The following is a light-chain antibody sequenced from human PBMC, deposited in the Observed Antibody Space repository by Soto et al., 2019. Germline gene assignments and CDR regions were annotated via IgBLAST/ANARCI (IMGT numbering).Light chain of an antibody. J-gene: IGLJ3*02. V-gene: IGLV2-14*01. CDR2: EVT. CDR1: SNDVGGYNY. CDR3: SSYTTSSVWM. Sequence: QSALTQPASVSGSPGQSITISCTGTSNDVGGYNYVSWYQQHPGKAPKPMISEVTNRPSGVSNRFSGSKSGNTPSLTISGLQAEDEADYYCSSYTTSSVWMFGGGTKVTVL.